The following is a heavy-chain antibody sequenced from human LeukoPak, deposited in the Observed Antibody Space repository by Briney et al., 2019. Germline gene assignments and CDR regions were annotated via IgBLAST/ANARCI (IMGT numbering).Heavy chain of an antibody. D-gene: IGHD5-12*01. CDR3: ARSGYMELYYFDY. CDR1: GFTFSCYE. J-gene: IGHJ4*02. V-gene: IGHV3-48*03. Sequence: GGSLRLSCAASGFTFSCYEMNWVRQAPGKGLEWVSYISSSGSTIYYADSVKGRFTISRDNAKNSLYLQMNSLRAEDTAVYYCARSGYMELYYFDYWGQGTLVTVSS. CDR2: ISSSGSTI.